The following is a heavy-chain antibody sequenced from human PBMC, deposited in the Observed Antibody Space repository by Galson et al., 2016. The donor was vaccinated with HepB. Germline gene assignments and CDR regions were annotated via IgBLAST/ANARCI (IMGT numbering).Heavy chain of an antibody. V-gene: IGHV3-23*01. CDR1: GFTFSYYG. J-gene: IGHJ4*02. Sequence: SLRLSCAASGFTFSYYGMSWVRQAAGKGLEWVSGISGGPDGRTYYADSVNGRFTITRDNSKNTLYLQKTSLRAEDTAVYYCAKLWAPGLITGSTFFDSWGQGTLVTVSS. CDR3: AKLWAPGLITGSTFFDS. CDR2: ISGGPDGRT. D-gene: IGHD1-7*01.